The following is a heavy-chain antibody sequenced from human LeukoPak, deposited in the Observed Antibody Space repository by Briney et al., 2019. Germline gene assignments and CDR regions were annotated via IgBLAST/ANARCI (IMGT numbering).Heavy chain of an antibody. CDR1: GFTFSSYW. V-gene: IGHV3-7*01. CDR3: ASTQTLDY. J-gene: IGHJ4*02. CDR2: IKHDESEK. Sequence: GGSLRLSCVASGFTFSSYWMSWVRQAPGKGLEWVANIKHDESEKYYVDSVKGRFTISRDNAKNLLYLQMNSLRAEDTAVYYCASTQTLDYWGQGTLVTVSS. D-gene: IGHD2/OR15-2a*01.